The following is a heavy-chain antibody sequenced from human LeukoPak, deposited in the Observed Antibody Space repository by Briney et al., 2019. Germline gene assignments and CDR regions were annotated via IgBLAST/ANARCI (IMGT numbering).Heavy chain of an antibody. V-gene: IGHV3-30*04. Sequence: GGSLRLSCAASGFTFSSYAMHWVRQAPGKGLEWVAVISYDGSNKYYADSVKGRFTISRGNSKNTLYLQMNSLRAEDTAVYYCERVVVGGYEPWGQGSLVTVSS. CDR3: ERVVVGGYEP. J-gene: IGHJ5*02. CDR1: GFTFSSYA. CDR2: ISYDGSNK. D-gene: IGHD2-21*01.